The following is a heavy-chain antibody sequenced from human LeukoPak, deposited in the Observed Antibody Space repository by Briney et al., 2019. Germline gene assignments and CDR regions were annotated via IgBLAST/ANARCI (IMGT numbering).Heavy chain of an antibody. J-gene: IGHJ4*02. D-gene: IGHD2-2*02. CDR1: GFTFSSYS. Sequence: PGGSLRLSCAASGFTFSSYSMNWVRQAPGKGLEWVSSISSSSSYIYYADSVKGRFTISRDNAKNLLYLQMNSLRAEDTAVCYCARDPGYCSSTSCYRWLVDYWGQGTLVTVSS. CDR2: ISSSSSYI. CDR3: ARDPGYCSSTSCYRWLVDY. V-gene: IGHV3-21*01.